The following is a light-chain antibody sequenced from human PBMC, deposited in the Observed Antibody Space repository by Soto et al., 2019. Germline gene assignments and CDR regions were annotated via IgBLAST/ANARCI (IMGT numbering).Light chain of an antibody. CDR3: QQLNSYPRT. J-gene: IGKJ1*01. V-gene: IGKV1-9*01. CDR1: QGISSY. Sequence: DIQLTQSPSFLSSSVGDRVTITFRASQGISSYLAWYQQKPGKAPKLLIYAASTLQSGVPSRFSGSRSGTEFTLTISSLQPEDFATYYCQQLNSYPRTFGEGTKVEIK. CDR2: AAS.